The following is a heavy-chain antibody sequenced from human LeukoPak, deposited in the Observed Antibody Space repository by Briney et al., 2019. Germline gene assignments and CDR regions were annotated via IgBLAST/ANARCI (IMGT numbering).Heavy chain of an antibody. CDR2: ISSNGGST. D-gene: IGHD3-10*01. Sequence: GGSLTLSCSASGFXFSSYAIHWVRQAPGKGLEYISAISSNGGSTYYADSVKGRFTISRDNSKNTLYLQMSSLRAVDTAVYYCVKDKEYYYGSGSYLDYWGQGTLVTVSS. J-gene: IGHJ4*02. CDR3: VKDKEYYYGSGSYLDY. V-gene: IGHV3-64D*06. CDR1: GFXFSSYA.